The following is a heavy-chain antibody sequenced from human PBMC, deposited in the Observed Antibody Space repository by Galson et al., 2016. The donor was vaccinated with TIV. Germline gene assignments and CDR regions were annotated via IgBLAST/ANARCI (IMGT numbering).Heavy chain of an antibody. CDR2: VYDNGKA. CDR3: ARERTPPGPDNDTWFDP. Sequence: SETLSLTCIVSGGSIITKSYYWGWIRQPPGKGLEWIGIVYDNGKAYYNPSLKSRVTISVDTSKNQFSLKLTSVTAADTAVYYCARERTPPGPDNDTWFDPWGHGILVTVSS. J-gene: IGHJ5*02. V-gene: IGHV4-39*07. D-gene: IGHD3-22*01. CDR1: GGSIITKSYY.